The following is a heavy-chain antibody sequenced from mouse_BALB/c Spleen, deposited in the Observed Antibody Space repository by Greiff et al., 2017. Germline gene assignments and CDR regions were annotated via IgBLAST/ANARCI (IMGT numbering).Heavy chain of an antibody. CDR1: GFTFSSYG. J-gene: IGHJ1*01. Sequence: EVKLMESGGDLVKPGGSLKLSCAASGFTFSSYGMSWVRQTPDKRLEWVATISSGGSYTYYPDSVKGRFTISRDNAKNTLYLQMSSLKSEDTAMYYCARCPYGNYWYFDVWGAGTTVTVSS. D-gene: IGHD2-10*02. V-gene: IGHV5-6*01. CDR2: ISSGGSYT. CDR3: ARCPYGNYWYFDV.